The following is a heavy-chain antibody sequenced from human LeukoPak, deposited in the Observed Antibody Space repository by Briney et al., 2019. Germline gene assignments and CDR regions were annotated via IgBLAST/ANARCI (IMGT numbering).Heavy chain of an antibody. CDR3: AKDGYSSGSFDY. V-gene: IGHV3-23*01. CDR1: GFTVSNSY. Sequence: GGSLRLSCAASGFTVSNSYMTWVRQAPGKGLEWVSAISGSGGSTYYADSVKGRFTISRDNSKNTLYLQMNSLRAEDTAVYYCAKDGYSSGSFDYWGQGTLVTVSS. D-gene: IGHD6-19*01. J-gene: IGHJ4*02. CDR2: ISGSGGST.